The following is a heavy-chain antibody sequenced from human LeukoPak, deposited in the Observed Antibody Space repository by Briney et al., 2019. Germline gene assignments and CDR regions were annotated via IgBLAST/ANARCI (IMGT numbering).Heavy chain of an antibody. Sequence: GGSLRLSCAASGFTFSSYSMNWVRQAPGKGLEWVSSISSSSSSYKYYSDSVKGRFTISRDNAKNSLYLQMNSLRAEDTAVYYCAREGPYDILTGYYPAFDYWGQGTLVTVSS. CDR1: GFTFSSYS. CDR2: ISSSSSSYK. J-gene: IGHJ4*02. D-gene: IGHD3-9*01. CDR3: AREGPYDILTGYYPAFDY. V-gene: IGHV3-21*01.